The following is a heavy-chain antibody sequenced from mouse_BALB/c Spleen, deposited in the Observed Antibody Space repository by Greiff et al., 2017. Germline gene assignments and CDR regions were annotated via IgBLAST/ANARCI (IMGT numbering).Heavy chain of an antibody. CDR3: ARGLYGYDDYYAMDY. CDR2: IWAGGST. Sequence: VQLVESGPGLVAPSQSLSITCTVSGFSLTSYGVHWVRQPPGKGLEWLGVIWAGGSTNYNSALMSRLSISKDNSKSQVFLKMNSLQTDDTAMYYCARGLYGYDDYYAMDYWGQGTSVTVSS. D-gene: IGHD2-2*01. V-gene: IGHV2-9*02. J-gene: IGHJ4*01. CDR1: GFSLTSYG.